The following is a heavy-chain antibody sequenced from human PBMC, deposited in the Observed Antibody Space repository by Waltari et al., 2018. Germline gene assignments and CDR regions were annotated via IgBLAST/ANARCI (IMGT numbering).Heavy chain of an antibody. J-gene: IGHJ6*02. D-gene: IGHD7-27*01. CDR3: ASSTVVTGADYGMDV. V-gene: IGHV1-2*04. Sequence: QVQLVQSGAEVKKPGASVKVSCKASGYTFTGYYMHWVRQAPGQGLEWMGWINPNSGGTNYAQKVQGWVTMTSDTAISTAYMELSRLRSDDTAVYYCASSTVVTGADYGMDVWGQGTTVTVSS. CDR2: INPNSGGT. CDR1: GYTFTGYY.